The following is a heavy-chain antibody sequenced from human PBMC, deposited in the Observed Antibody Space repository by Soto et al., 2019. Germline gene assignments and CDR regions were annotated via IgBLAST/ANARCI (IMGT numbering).Heavy chain of an antibody. CDR1: GFTFSSYG. V-gene: IGHV3-33*01. D-gene: IGHD3-10*01. Sequence: QPGGSLRLSCAASGFTFSSYGMHWVRQAPGKGLEWVAVIWYDGSNKYYADSVKGRFTISRDNSKNTLYLQMNSLRAEDTAVYYCARDLGVGELLLFFDYWGQGTLVTVSS. CDR3: ARDLGVGELLLFFDY. J-gene: IGHJ4*02. CDR2: IWYDGSNK.